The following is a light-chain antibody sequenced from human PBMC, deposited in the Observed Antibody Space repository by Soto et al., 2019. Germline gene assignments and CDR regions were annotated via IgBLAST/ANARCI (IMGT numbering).Light chain of an antibody. CDR2: DAS. CDR3: IQDYNYPLT. Sequence: EIVLTQSPATLSLSPGERATLSCRASQSVSSYLAWYQQKPGQAPRLLIYDASNRATGIPARFSGSGSGTDFTLTISSLQPEDFATYYCIQDYNYPLTFGGGTKVDIK. V-gene: IGKV3-11*01. J-gene: IGKJ4*01. CDR1: QSVSSY.